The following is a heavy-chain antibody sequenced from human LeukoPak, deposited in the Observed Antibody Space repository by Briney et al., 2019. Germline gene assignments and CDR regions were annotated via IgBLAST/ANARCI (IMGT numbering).Heavy chain of an antibody. CDR1: GLTVSSNY. Sequence: GGSLRLSCAASGLTVSSNYMSWVRQAPGKGLEWVSVIYSGGSTYYADSVKGRFTISRDNSKNTLDLQMNSLRAEDTAVYYCAREILYYDILTGCYNGGVDYWGQGTLVTVSS. V-gene: IGHV3-53*01. CDR3: AREILYYDILTGCYNGGVDY. D-gene: IGHD3-9*01. CDR2: IYSGGST. J-gene: IGHJ4*02.